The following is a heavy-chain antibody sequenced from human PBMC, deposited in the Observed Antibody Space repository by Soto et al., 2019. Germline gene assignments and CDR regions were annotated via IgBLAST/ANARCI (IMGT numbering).Heavy chain of an antibody. V-gene: IGHV3-23*01. CDR3: EKDVVDRGVNS. D-gene: IGHD3-3*01. Sequence: EVQVLESGGGLVQPGGSLRLSCAASGFTFRNYAMTWVRQAPGQGLEYVSSITDSGSSTYYADSVKVRFTIYRDNSKNTLYLQMNSLSAEDTAVYDGEKDVVDRGVNSWGQGTLVTVSS. CDR1: GFTFRNYA. CDR2: ITDSGSST. J-gene: IGHJ4*02.